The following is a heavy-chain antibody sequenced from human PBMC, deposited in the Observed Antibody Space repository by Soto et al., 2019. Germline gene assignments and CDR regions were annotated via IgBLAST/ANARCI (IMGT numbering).Heavy chain of an antibody. CDR1: GFSFSDYT. Sequence: EVQLVESGGGLVKPGGSLRLSCAASGFSFSDYTMNWVRQAPGKGLEWVSSISGSTSYTYYADSLKGRFTVSRDNAEKSLSLQMHSLRAEDTAVYYCARDGAFCSGTGCRDYYHYMDFWGKGTTVTVSS. CDR3: ARDGAFCSGTGCRDYYHYMDF. CDR2: ISGSTSYT. D-gene: IGHD2-2*01. J-gene: IGHJ6*03. V-gene: IGHV3-21*01.